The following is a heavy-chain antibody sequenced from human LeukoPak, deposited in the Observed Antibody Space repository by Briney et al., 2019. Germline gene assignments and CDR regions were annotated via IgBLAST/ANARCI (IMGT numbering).Heavy chain of an antibody. V-gene: IGHV4-39*01. D-gene: IGHD5-12*01. CDR3: AKTPHSAYDSWWFDP. CDR1: GGSINSNNHI. CDR2: VHFSGTT. Sequence: PSETLSLTCSVSGGSINSNNHIWAWIRQSPGKGLQWIGSVHFSGTTYVNPSLQSRVTISADTSKNQFSLRQTSVTAADTAVYSCAKTPHSAYDSWWFDPWGQGTLVTVSS. J-gene: IGHJ5*02.